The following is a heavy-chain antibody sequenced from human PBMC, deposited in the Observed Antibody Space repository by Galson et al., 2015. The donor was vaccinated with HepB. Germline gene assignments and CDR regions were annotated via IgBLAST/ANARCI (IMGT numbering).Heavy chain of an antibody. CDR1: GFTFSSYG. V-gene: IGHV3-33*01. D-gene: IGHD6-6*01. Sequence: SLRLSCAASGFTFSSYGMHWVRQAPGKGLEWVAVIWYDGSNKYYADSVKGRFTISRDNSKNTLYLQVNSLRAEDTAVYYCARDLGGGSSSADYWGQGTLVTVSS. J-gene: IGHJ4*02. CDR2: IWYDGSNK. CDR3: ARDLGGGSSSADY.